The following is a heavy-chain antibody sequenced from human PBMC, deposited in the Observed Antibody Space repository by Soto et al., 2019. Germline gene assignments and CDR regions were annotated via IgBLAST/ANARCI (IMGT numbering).Heavy chain of an antibody. J-gene: IGHJ6*02. CDR2: IRGSGGST. V-gene: IGHV3-23*01. D-gene: IGHD1-1*01. Sequence: EVQLLESGGGLVQPGGSLRLSCAASGFTFSSYAMSWVRQAPGKGLEWVSGIRGSGGSTYYADSVKGRFTISRDNSKNPLYLQMNSLRAEDTAVYYCAKFDTGTRPNYYYYGMDVWGQGTTVTVSS. CDR3: AKFDTGTRPNYYYYGMDV. CDR1: GFTFSSYA.